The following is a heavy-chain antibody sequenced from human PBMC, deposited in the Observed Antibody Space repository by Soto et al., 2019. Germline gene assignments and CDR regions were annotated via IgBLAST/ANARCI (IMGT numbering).Heavy chain of an antibody. Sequence: ASVKVSCKASGGTFSSYAISWVRQAPGQGLEWMGGIIPIFGTANYAQKFQGRVTITADESTSTAYMELSSLRSEDTAVYYCARGETFVVVTAIPPKDYYYGMDVWGQGTTVTVSS. V-gene: IGHV1-69*13. CDR2: IIPIFGTA. CDR1: GGTFSSYA. J-gene: IGHJ6*02. CDR3: ARGETFVVVTAIPPKDYYYGMDV. D-gene: IGHD2-21*02.